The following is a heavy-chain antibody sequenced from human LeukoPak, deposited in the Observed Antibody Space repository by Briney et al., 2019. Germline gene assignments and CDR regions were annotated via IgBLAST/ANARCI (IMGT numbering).Heavy chain of an antibody. D-gene: IGHD2-2*01. CDR3: AREGPVDCSSTSCYADY. V-gene: IGHV3-33*01. J-gene: IGHJ4*02. Sequence: PGRSLRLSCAASGFTFSSYGIHWVRQAPGKGLEWVAVIWYDGSNKYYADSVKGRFTISRDNSKNTLYLQMNSLRAEDTAVYYCAREGPVDCSSTSCYADYWGQGTLVTVSS. CDR1: GFTFSSYG. CDR2: IWYDGSNK.